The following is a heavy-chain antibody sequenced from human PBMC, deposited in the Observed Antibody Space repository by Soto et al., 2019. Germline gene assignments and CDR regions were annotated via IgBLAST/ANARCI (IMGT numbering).Heavy chain of an antibody. J-gene: IGHJ4*02. CDR3: ARESSNSPEAFHL. CDR1: GGSGSSEYYW. CDR2: IYYSGRT. V-gene: IGHV4-61*01. Sequence: SETLSLTCTVSGGSGSSEYYWYTWILQPPGKGLEWIGYIYYSGRTHYNPSLKSRVSISVDASRNQFSLKLSSVTAADPAVFYCARESSNSPEAFHLWGQRTLVTVSS. D-gene: IGHD6-6*01.